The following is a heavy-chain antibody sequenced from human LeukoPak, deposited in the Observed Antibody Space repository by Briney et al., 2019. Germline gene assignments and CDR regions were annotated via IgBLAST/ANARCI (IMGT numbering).Heavy chain of an antibody. V-gene: IGHV4-61*05. CDR3: ARAPYYYDSSGYLD. Sequence: NTSETLSLTCTVSGSSIGSSSYYWGWIRQPPGKGLEWIGYIYYSGSTNYNPSLKSRVTISVDTSKNQFSLKLRSVTAADTAVYYCARAPYYYDSSGYLDWGQGTLVTVSS. J-gene: IGHJ4*02. D-gene: IGHD3-22*01. CDR1: GSSIGSSSYY. CDR2: IYYSGST.